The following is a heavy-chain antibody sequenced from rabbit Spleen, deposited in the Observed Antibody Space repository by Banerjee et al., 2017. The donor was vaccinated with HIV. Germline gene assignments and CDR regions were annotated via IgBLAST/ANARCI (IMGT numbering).Heavy chain of an antibody. CDR3: ARGTPYADFGNAYYFNL. CDR1: GFSFGDRDV. Sequence: QEQLVESGGGLVQPTGSLTLTCKASGFSFGDRDVMCWVRQAPGKGLEWIACIYTGSSGSTYYASWAKGRFTITKTSSTTVTLQMTSLTVADTATYFCARGTPYADFGNAYYFNLWGPGTLVTVS. J-gene: IGHJ4*01. V-gene: IGHV1S45*01. D-gene: IGHD6-1*01. CDR2: IYTGSSGST.